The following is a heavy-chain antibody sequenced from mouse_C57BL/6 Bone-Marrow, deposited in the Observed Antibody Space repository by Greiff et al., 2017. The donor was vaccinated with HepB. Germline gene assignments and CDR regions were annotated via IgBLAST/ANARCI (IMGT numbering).Heavy chain of an antibody. CDR2: ISSGSSTI. CDR1: GFTFSDYG. Sequence: DVHLVESGGGLVKPGGSLKLSCAASGFTFSDYGMHWVRQAPEKGLEWVAYISSGSSTIYYADTVKGRFTISRDNAKNTLFLQMTSLRSEDTAMYYCASMAGYDGDAMDYWGQGTSVTVSS. CDR3: ASMAGYDGDAMDY. J-gene: IGHJ4*01. V-gene: IGHV5-17*01. D-gene: IGHD2-2*01.